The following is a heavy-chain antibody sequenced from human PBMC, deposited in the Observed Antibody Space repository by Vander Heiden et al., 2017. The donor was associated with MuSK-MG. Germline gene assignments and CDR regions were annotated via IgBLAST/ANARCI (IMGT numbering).Heavy chain of an antibody. D-gene: IGHD4-17*01. Sequence: QVQLVQSGAEVKKPGSAVKVSCKDSGDTFSSYAISWDRQVPGKGIEWMGRIIPILSITNYAQKFQGRVTITADKSTSTAYMELSSLRSEDTAVYYCARGRVNDYGDPVYYFDYWGQGTLVTVSS. CDR1: GDTFSSYA. CDR3: ARGRVNDYGDPVYYFDY. V-gene: IGHV1-69*04. CDR2: IIPILSIT. J-gene: IGHJ4*02.